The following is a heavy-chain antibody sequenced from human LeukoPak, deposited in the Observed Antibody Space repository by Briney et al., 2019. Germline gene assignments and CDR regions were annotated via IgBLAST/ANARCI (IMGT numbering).Heavy chain of an antibody. J-gene: IGHJ4*02. V-gene: IGHV3-66*01. CDR3: ARGEEGEMLSDC. Sequence: GGSLRLSCAASGFTFSNAWMSWVRQAPGKGLEWVSVIYAGGSTYYADSVKGRFTISRDNSKNTLSLQMNSLRAEDTAVYYCARGEEGEMLSDCWGQGTLVTVSS. CDR2: IYAGGST. CDR1: GFTFSNAW. D-gene: IGHD3-16*01.